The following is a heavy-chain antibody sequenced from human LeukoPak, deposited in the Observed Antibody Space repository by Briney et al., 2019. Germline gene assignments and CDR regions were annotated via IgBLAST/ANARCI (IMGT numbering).Heavy chain of an antibody. J-gene: IGHJ4*02. Sequence: TGESLRLSCAASGFTFSSYWMSWVRQAPGKGLEWVANIKQDGSEKYYVDSVKGRFTISRDNAKNSLYLQMNSLRAEDTAVYYCARVGYDFWSGWYYFDYWGQGTLVTVSS. CDR1: GFTFSSYW. D-gene: IGHD3-3*01. CDR2: IKQDGSEK. V-gene: IGHV3-7*01. CDR3: ARVGYDFWSGWYYFDY.